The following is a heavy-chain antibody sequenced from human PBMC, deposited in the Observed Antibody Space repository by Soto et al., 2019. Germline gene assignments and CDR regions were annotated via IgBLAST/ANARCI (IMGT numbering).Heavy chain of an antibody. J-gene: IGHJ6*02. CDR3: ARQSEYYYASGRAAPLYGMDV. Sequence: SETLSLTCAVYGGSFSAYYWTWIRQPPGTGLEWIGEINHSGSTNYNPSLKSRVTISVDTSKNQFSLKPSSVTAADTAVYFCARQSEYYYASGRAAPLYGMDVWGQGTTVTVSS. V-gene: IGHV4-34*01. CDR1: GGSFSAYY. CDR2: INHSGST. D-gene: IGHD3-10*01.